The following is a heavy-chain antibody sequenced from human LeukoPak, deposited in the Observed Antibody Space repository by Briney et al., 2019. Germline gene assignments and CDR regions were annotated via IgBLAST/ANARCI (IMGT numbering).Heavy chain of an antibody. Sequence: ASVEVSCKVSGYTLTELSMHWVRQAPGKGLEWMGGFDPEDGETIYAQKFQGRVTMTEDTSTDTAYMELSSLRSEDTAVYYCATVPTGGYYGSGSLDYWGQGTLVTVSS. J-gene: IGHJ4*02. CDR2: FDPEDGET. D-gene: IGHD3-10*01. V-gene: IGHV1-24*01. CDR1: GYTLTELS. CDR3: ATVPTGGYYGSGSLDY.